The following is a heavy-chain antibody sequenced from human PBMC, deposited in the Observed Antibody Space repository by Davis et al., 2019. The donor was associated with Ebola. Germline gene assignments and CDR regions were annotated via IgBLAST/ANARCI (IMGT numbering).Heavy chain of an antibody. V-gene: IGHV4-30-2*01. CDR3: ARAYDGMDV. CDR2: LYHSGST. Sequence: MPSETLSLTCAVSGGSISSGGYSWSWIRPPPGKGLEWIGYLYHSGSTYYNPSLKSRVTISVDRSKNQFSLKLSSVTAADTAVYYCARAYDGMDVWGQGTTVTVSS. CDR1: GGSISSGGYS. J-gene: IGHJ6*02.